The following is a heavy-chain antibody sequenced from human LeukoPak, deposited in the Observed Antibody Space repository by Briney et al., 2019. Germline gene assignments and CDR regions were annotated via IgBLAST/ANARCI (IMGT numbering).Heavy chain of an antibody. D-gene: IGHD5-24*01. CDR1: GYTFTSYG. CDR3: ARAASRDGYNDY. V-gene: IGHV1-18*01. J-gene: IGHJ4*02. Sequence: ASVKVSCKASGYTFTSYGISWVRQAPGQGLEWMGWISAYNGDTNYAQKLQGRVTMTTDTSTSTAYMELRSLRSDDTAVYYCARAASRDGYNDYWGQGTLVTVSS. CDR2: ISAYNGDT.